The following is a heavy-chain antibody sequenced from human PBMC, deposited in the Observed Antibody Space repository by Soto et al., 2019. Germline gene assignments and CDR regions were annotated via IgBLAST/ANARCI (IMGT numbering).Heavy chain of an antibody. V-gene: IGHV3-30*18. CDR1: GFTFSDYG. D-gene: IGHD6-19*01. Sequence: GGSLRLSCAASGFTFSDYGMHWVRQAPGKGLEWVAVISYEGSNKYYADSVQGRFTTSRDNSKNTVYLHMNSLRAEDTAVYFCAKGWPGYSSGWFAFDIWGQGTMVTVSS. CDR3: AKGWPGYSSGWFAFDI. J-gene: IGHJ3*02. CDR2: ISYEGSNK.